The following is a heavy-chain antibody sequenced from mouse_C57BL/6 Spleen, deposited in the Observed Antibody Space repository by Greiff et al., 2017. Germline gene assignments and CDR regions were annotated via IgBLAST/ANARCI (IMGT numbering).Heavy chain of an antibody. Sequence: EVQVVESGGDLVKPGGSLKLSCAASGFTFSSYGMSWVRQTPDKRLEWVATISSGGSYTYYPDSVKGRFTISRDNAKNTLYLQMSSLKSEDTAMYYCARQLGLSYFDYWGQGTTLTVSS. J-gene: IGHJ2*01. CDR1: GFTFSSYG. D-gene: IGHD4-1*01. CDR3: ARQLGLSYFDY. V-gene: IGHV5-6*01. CDR2: ISSGGSYT.